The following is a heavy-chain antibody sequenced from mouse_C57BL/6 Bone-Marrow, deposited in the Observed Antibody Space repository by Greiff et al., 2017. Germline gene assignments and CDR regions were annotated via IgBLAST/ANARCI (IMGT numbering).Heavy chain of an antibody. V-gene: IGHV1-76*01. CDR1: GYTFTDYY. Sequence: VQLQQSGAELVRPGASVKLSCKASGYTFTDYYINWVKQRPGQGLEWIARLYPGSGNTYYNEKFKGKATLTAEKSSSTAYMQLSSLTSEDSAVYFCARTYDYDEAMDYWGQGTSVTVSS. CDR3: ARTYDYDEAMDY. J-gene: IGHJ4*01. CDR2: LYPGSGNT. D-gene: IGHD2-4*01.